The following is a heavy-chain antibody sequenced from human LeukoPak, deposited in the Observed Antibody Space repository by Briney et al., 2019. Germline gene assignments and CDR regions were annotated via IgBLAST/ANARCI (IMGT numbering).Heavy chain of an antibody. D-gene: IGHD6-19*01. V-gene: IGHV4-34*01. CDR1: GGSFSGYY. J-gene: IGHJ4*02. Sequence: SETLSLTCAVYGGSFSGYYWSWIRQPPGKGLEWIGEINHSGSTNYNPSLKSRVTISVDTSKNQFSLKLSSVTAADTAVYYCARGSRYSSGWYWGQGTLVTVPS. CDR2: INHSGST. CDR3: ARGSRYSSGWY.